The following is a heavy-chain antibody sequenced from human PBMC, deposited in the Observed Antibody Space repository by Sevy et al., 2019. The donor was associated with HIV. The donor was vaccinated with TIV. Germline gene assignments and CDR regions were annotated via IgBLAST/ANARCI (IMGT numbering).Heavy chain of an antibody. D-gene: IGHD1-26*01. CDR2: ISGSSGTT. J-gene: IGHJ6*02. Sequence: GGSLRLSCAASGFSFRSYILNWVRQAPGKGLQWVSYISGSSGTTYYGDSVKGRFTISRDNAKNSLYLQMNSLTDEDTAIYYCARTSGSYYSYFGLDVWGHGTTVTVS. V-gene: IGHV3-48*02. CDR3: ARTSGSYYSYFGLDV. CDR1: GFSFRSYI.